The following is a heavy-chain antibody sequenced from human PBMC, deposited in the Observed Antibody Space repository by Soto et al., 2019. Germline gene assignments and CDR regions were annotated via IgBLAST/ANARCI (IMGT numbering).Heavy chain of an antibody. J-gene: IGHJ6*03. CDR3: ARDKNYDQKSYYYYYMDV. CDR1: GFTFSDYY. CDR2: ISSSGSTI. V-gene: IGHV3-11*01. Sequence: QVQLVESGGGLVKPGGSLRLSCAASGFTFSDYYMSWIRQAPGKGLEWVSYISSSGSTIYYADSVKGRFTISRENAKNSLYLQMNSLRAEDTAVYYCARDKNYDQKSYYYYYMDVWGKGTTVTVSS. D-gene: IGHD3-3*01.